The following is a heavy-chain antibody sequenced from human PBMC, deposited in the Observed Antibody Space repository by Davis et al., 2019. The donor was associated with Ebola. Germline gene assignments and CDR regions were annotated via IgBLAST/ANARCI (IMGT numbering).Heavy chain of an antibody. CDR1: GFTFSNYA. J-gene: IGHJ4*02. Sequence: GESLKISCAASGFTFSNYAMTWVRQAPGKGLEWVSGISGSGGRTDYADSVKGRFTIPRDNSKNTLYVQVNSLRAEDTAIYYCAKTRCATCHSPDSWGQGTLVTVSS. CDR2: ISGSGGRT. CDR3: AKTRCATCHSPDS. V-gene: IGHV3-23*01.